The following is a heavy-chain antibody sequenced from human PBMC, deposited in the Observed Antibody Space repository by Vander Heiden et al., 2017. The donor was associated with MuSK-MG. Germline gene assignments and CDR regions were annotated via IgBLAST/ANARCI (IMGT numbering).Heavy chain of an antibody. J-gene: IGHJ2*01. CDR3: ARGGRKSSGYPDRYFDL. CDR2: IYSGGST. V-gene: IGHV3-66*02. D-gene: IGHD3-22*01. CDR1: GFTVSSNY. Sequence: EVQLVESGGGLVQPGGSLRLSCAASGFTVSSNYMSWVRQAPGKGLEWVSVIYSGGSTYYADSVKGRFTISRDNSKNTLYLQMNSLRAEDTAVYYCARGGRKSSGYPDRYFDLWGRGTLVTVSS.